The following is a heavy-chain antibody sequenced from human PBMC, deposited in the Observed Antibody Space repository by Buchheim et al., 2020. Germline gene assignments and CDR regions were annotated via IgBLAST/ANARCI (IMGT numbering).Heavy chain of an antibody. CDR2: ISNDGRTT. J-gene: IGHJ3*01. V-gene: IGHV3-74*01. CDR1: GFTLSDSW. CDR3: ARAWTGYTSGWTDAFDL. Sequence: EEQVVESGGGLVQPGGSLRLSCAASGFTLSDSWMHWVRQAPGKGLMWVSRISNDGRTTNHADSVRGRFTISRDNAENTLYLQMNSLRVEDTAVYYCARAWTGYTSGWTDAFDLWGQGT. D-gene: IGHD6-19*01.